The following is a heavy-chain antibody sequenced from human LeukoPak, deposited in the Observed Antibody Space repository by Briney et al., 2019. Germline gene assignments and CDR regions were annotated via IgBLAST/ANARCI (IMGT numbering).Heavy chain of an antibody. CDR1: GFTFSSYE. CDR2: ISSSDNTI. Sequence: GGSLRLSLAASGFTFSSYEMNWVRQAPGKGLEWVSYISSSDNTIYYADSVKGRFTISRDNAKNSLYLQMNSLRAEDTAVYYCARDINWVGGYWGQGTLVTVSS. V-gene: IGHV3-48*03. CDR3: ARDINWVGGY. J-gene: IGHJ4*02. D-gene: IGHD7-27*01.